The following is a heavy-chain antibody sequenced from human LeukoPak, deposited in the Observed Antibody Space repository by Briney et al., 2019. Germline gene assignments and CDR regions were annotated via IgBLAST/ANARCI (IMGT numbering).Heavy chain of an antibody. Sequence: GGSLRLASAVYALTVDDFGLSWDRPAAGKGLEWVSDINWNSGITSYADSVKGRFTIYRDNAKNSLYLQMNSLRAEDTALYYCARDFEDSDGYNCFDYWGQGTLVTVSS. CDR1: ALTVDDFG. V-gene: IGHV3-20*04. J-gene: IGHJ4*02. CDR3: ARDFEDSDGYNCFDY. D-gene: IGHD5-24*01. CDR2: INWNSGIT.